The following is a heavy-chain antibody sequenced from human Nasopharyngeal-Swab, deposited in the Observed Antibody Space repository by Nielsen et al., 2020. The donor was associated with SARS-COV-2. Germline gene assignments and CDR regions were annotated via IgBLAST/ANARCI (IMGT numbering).Heavy chain of an antibody. CDR2: ISYDGSNK. J-gene: IGHJ6*02. V-gene: IGHV3-30*03. CDR3: ARGRPIGLKYYYYGMDV. CDR1: GFTFSSYG. D-gene: IGHD2/OR15-2a*01. Sequence: GESLKISCAASGFTFSSYGMHWVRQAPGKGLEWVAVISYDGSNKYYADSVKGRFTISRDNSKNTLYLQMNSLRAEDTAVYYCARGRPIGLKYYYYGMDVWGQGTTVTVSS.